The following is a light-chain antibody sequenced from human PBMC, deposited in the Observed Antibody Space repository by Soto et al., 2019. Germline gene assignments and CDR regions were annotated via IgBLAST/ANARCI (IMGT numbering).Light chain of an antibody. V-gene: IGKV1-33*01. CDR3: QQYDNIPRT. J-gene: IGKJ1*01. Sequence: DIQMTQSPSSLSASVGDRVTITCQASQEISNYLNWYQQKARKAPKLLIYDASNLETGVPSRFSGSGSGTDFTFTISSLQPEDIATYYCQQYDNIPRTFGQGTKVEIK. CDR2: DAS. CDR1: QEISNY.